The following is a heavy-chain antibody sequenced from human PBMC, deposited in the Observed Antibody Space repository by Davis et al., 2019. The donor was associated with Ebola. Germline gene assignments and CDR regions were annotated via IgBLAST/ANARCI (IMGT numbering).Heavy chain of an antibody. Sequence: AASVKVSCKASGYTFTNYYMHWVRQAPGKGLEWMGYFDPEDAEPIYAQKFQDRVTMTEDTSTDTAYMELRSLRSEDTALYYCAAGGLGGGFDVWGHGTMVTVSS. CDR1: GYTFTNYY. CDR2: FDPEDAEP. D-gene: IGHD2-15*01. V-gene: IGHV1-24*01. J-gene: IGHJ3*01. CDR3: AAGGLGGGFDV.